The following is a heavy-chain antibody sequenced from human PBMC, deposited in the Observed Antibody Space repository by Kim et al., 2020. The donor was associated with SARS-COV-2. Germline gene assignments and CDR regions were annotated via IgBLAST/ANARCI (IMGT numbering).Heavy chain of an antibody. CDR2: ISAYNGNT. Sequence: ASVKVSCKASGYTFTSYGISWVRQAPGQGLEWMGWISAYNGNTNYAQKLQGRVTMTTDTSTSTAYMELRSLRSDDTAVYYCARAYSSSWYPPHFDYWGQGTLVTVSS. CDR3: ARAYSSSWYPPHFDY. D-gene: IGHD6-13*01. J-gene: IGHJ4*02. V-gene: IGHV1-18*01. CDR1: GYTFTSYG.